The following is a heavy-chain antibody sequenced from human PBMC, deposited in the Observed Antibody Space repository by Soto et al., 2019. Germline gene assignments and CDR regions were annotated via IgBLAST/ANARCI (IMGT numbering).Heavy chain of an antibody. CDR1: GFTFSNAW. CDR3: TTEKAVSTRVLDY. J-gene: IGHJ4*02. V-gene: IGHV3-15*07. Sequence: GGSLRLSCAASGFTFSNAWMNWVRQAPGKGREGFGRIKSKTDGGTIDYTAPVKGRLTISSDDSKNTLYLQMNRLKTEDTAVYYCTTEKAVSTRVLDYWGQGTLVTVSS. D-gene: IGHD4-4*01. CDR2: IKSKTDGGTI.